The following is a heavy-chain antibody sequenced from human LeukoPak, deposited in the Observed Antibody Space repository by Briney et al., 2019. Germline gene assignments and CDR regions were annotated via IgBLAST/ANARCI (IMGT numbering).Heavy chain of an antibody. CDR3: ARLQGRGVNYLDF. D-gene: IGHD1-26*01. J-gene: IGHJ4*02. V-gene: IGHV4-59*08. Sequence: PSETLSLTCSVSGASISSSYWSWIRQPPGKGLEWIGYIYYTGSTNYNPSLTSRFTTSVDTSKNPFPLKLYSVTAADSAVYCCARLQGRGVNYLDFWGQRALVSV. CDR1: GASISSSY. CDR2: IYYTGST.